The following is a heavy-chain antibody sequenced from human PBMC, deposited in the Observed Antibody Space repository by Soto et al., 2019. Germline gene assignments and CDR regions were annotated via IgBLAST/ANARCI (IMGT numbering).Heavy chain of an antibody. CDR1: GYTFTGYY. CDR3: AREGITVVRNRDYYYGMDV. D-gene: IGHD3-10*01. Sequence: ASVKVSCKASGYTFTGYYMHWVRQAPGQGLEWMGWINPNSGGTNYAQKFQGRVTMTRDTSISTGYMELSGLRSDDTAVDYCAREGITVVRNRDYYYGMDVWGQGTTFTVSS. CDR2: INPNSGGT. J-gene: IGHJ6*02. V-gene: IGHV1-2*02.